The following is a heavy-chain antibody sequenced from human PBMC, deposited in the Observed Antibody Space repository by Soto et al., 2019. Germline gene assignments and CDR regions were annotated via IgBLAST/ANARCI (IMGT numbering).Heavy chain of an antibody. CDR3: ARASYGDYPYFDY. V-gene: IGHV4-59*01. Sequence: PSETLSLTCAVSGGSFSSYYWSWIRQPPGEGLEWIGSIYYSGSTNYNPSLKSRVTISIDTSKSLFSLKLSSLTSADTAVYFCARASYGDYPYFDYWGQGALVTVPQ. CDR2: IYYSGST. J-gene: IGHJ4*02. CDR1: GGSFSSYY. D-gene: IGHD4-17*01.